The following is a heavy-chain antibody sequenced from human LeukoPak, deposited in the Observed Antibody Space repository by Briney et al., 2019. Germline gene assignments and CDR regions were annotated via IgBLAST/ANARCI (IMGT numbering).Heavy chain of an antibody. D-gene: IGHD3-9*01. V-gene: IGHV4-4*07. J-gene: IGHJ3*02. CDR1: GGSISSYY. CDR2: IYTSGST. CDR3: ARVGYFDVPDAFDI. Sequence: SSETLSLTCSVSGGSISSYYWSWIRQPAGKGLEWIGRIYTSGSTNYNPSLKSRVTISVDTSKNQFSLELSSVTAADTAVYYCARVGYFDVPDAFDIWGQGTMVTVSS.